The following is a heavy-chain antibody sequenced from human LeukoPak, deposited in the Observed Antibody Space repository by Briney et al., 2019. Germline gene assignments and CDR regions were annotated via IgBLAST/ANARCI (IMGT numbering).Heavy chain of an antibody. CDR2: ITNSGNSK. CDR1: EFTFSSYS. Sequence: GGSLRLSCAASEFTFSSYSMNWVRQAPGKGLEWVSYITNSGNSKSYADSVKGRFTISRDDSKNTLYLQMNSLRADDTAVYYCAKDNSGSRNFDYWGQGTLVTVSS. V-gene: IGHV3-48*01. CDR3: AKDNSGSRNFDY. J-gene: IGHJ4*02. D-gene: IGHD1-26*01.